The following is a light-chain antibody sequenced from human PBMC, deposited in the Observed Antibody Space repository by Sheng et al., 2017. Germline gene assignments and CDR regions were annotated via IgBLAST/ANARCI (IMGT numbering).Light chain of an antibody. J-gene: IGLJ2*01. V-gene: IGLV3-1*01. CDR3: QAWDSSNVV. CDR2: EDI. Sequence: SYEMTQPPSVSVSPGQTASITCSGEKLVNKYVCWYQQKPGQSPVLVIYEDIKRPTGIPERFSGSNSGNTATLTISRTQAVDEADYYCQAWDSSNVVFGGGTKLTVL. CDR1: KLVNKY.